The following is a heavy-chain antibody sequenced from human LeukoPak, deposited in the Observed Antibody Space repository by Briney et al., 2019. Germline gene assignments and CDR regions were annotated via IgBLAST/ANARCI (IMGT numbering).Heavy chain of an antibody. V-gene: IGHV1-2*02. Sequence: ASVKVSCKASGYTFTGYYMFWVRQAPGQGLEWMGWINPNTGATKYGQNFQGRVTLTRDTSIRTTFMELSSLRSDDTAVYYCAVDERYCNGDNHYPDLGYWGQATLVTVSS. D-gene: IGHD2-15*01. CDR1: GYTFTGYY. J-gene: IGHJ4*02. CDR3: AVDERYCNGDNHYPDLGY. CDR2: INPNTGAT.